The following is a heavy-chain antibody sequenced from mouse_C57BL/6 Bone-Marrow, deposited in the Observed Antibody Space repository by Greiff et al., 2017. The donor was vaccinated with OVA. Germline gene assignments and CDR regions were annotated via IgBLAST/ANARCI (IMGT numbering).Heavy chain of an antibody. V-gene: IGHV1-54*01. CDR2: INPGSGGT. D-gene: IGHD3-2*02. CDR1: GYAFTNYL. CDR3: ARNSGFDY. J-gene: IGHJ2*01. Sequence: QVQLQQSGAELVRPGTSVKVSCKASGYAFTNYLIEWVKQRPGQGLEWIGVINPGSGGTNYNEKFKGKATLTADKSSSTAYMQLSSLTSEDSAVYFCARNSGFDYWGQGTTLTVSS.